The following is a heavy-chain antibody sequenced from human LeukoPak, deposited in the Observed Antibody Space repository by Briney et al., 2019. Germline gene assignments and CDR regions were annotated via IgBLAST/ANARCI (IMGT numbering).Heavy chain of an antibody. V-gene: IGHV3-48*03. D-gene: IGHD7-27*01. CDR1: GFTFSSYE. Sequence: GGSLRLSCAASGFTFSSYEMNWVRQAPGKGLEWVSYISSSGSTIYYADSVKGRFTISRDNAKSTMSLQLSSLRAEDTAVYYCARDRAWGAYDVWGQGTMVTVSS. CDR2: ISSSGSTI. CDR3: ARDRAWGAYDV. J-gene: IGHJ3*01.